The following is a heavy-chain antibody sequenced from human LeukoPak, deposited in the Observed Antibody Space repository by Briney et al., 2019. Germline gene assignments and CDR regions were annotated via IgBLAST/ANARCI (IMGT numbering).Heavy chain of an antibody. J-gene: IGHJ4*02. V-gene: IGHV3-48*03. CDR1: GFTFSSYE. D-gene: IGHD3-22*01. CDR3: ARGPQITMIPRIEGGNDY. Sequence: GGSLRLSCAASGFTFSSYEMDWVRQAPGKGLEWVSYISSSGTTIYYADSVKGRFTISRDNAKNSLYLQMNSLRAEDTAVYYCARGPQITMIPRIEGGNDYWGQGTLVTVSS. CDR2: ISSSGTTI.